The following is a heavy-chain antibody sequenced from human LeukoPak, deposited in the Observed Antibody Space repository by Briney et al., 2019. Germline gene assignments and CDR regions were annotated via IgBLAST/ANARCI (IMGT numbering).Heavy chain of an antibody. V-gene: IGHV1-2*02. Sequence: GASVKVSCKASGYTFTGYYMHWVRQAPGQGLEWMGWINPNSGGTNYAQKFQGRVTMTRDTSISTAYMELSRLRSDDTAVYYCARDYATLVTAIRQEYFDYWGQGTLVTVSS. J-gene: IGHJ4*02. CDR2: INPNSGGT. CDR3: ARDYATLVTAIRQEYFDY. D-gene: IGHD2-21*02. CDR1: GYTFTGYY.